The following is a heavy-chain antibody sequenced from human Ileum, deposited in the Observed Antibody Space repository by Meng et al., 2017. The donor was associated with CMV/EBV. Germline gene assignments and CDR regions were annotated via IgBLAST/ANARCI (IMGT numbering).Heavy chain of an antibody. J-gene: IGHJ6*02. CDR2: ISSDGSKR. CDR1: GFAFNDYA. CDR3: AKDRYCATTICYPDFYYYGMDV. D-gene: IGHD2-8*01. V-gene: IGHV3-43D*03. Sequence: GGSLRLSCAASGFAFNDYAMHWVRQVPGKGLEWVAVISSDGSKRYYADSVRGRFTISRDNSKHSLHLQMNSLRAEDTALYFCAKDRYCATTICYPDFYYYGMDVWGHGTTVTVSS.